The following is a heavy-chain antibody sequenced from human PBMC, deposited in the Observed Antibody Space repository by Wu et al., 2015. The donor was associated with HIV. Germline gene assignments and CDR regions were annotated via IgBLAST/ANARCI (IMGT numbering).Heavy chain of an antibody. D-gene: IGHD3-10*01. Sequence: QVQLVQSGAEVRKPGASVKVSCKASGYTFTSYGISWVRQAPGQGLEWMGWISAYNGNTNYAQKLQGRVTMTTDTSTSTAYMELRSLRSDDTAVYYCARDLTSWFGELFGAFDIWGQGTMVTVSS. CDR1: GYTFTSYG. CDR2: ISAYNGNT. CDR3: ARDLTSWFGELFGAFDI. J-gene: IGHJ3*02. V-gene: IGHV1-18*01.